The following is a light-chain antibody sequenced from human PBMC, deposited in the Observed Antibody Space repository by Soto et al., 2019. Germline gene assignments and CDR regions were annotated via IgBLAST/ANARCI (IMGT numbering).Light chain of an antibody. CDR3: MQTIQPALT. J-gene: IGKJ2*01. CDR1: QTLLHRDGKTY. Sequence: EIVMTQSPLSLSVTPGQPASISCKSSQTLLHRDGKTYLYWYLQRTGQPPQLLIHEASNRFSGVPDRFSGSGSGTDFTLKISRVEAEEVGVYYCMQTIQPALTFGQGTKLEIK. V-gene: IGKV2D-29*01. CDR2: EAS.